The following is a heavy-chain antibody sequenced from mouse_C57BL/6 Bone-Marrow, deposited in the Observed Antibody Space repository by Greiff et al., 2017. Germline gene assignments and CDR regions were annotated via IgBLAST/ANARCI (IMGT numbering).Heavy chain of an antibody. V-gene: IGHV5-4*01. J-gene: IGHJ3*01. CDR3: ARDLLSD. CDR2: ISDGGSYT. CDR1: GFTFSSYA. Sequence: EVQLVESGGGLVKPGGSLKLSCAASGFTFSSYAMSWVRQTPEKRLEWVATISDGGSYTYYPDTVKGRFTISGDNAKNNLYLQMSHLKSEDTAIYYCARDLLSDWGQGTLVTVSA.